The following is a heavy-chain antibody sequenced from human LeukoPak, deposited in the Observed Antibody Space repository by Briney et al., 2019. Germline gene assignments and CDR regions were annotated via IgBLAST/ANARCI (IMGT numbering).Heavy chain of an antibody. CDR2: IKQDGSEK. CDR1: GFTFSSYW. Sequence: QSGGSLRLSCAASGFTFSSYWMSWVRQAPGKGLEWVANIKQDGSEKYYVDSVKGRFTISRDNAKNSLYLQMNSLRAEDTAVYYCARAEKRWLQLYYFDYWGQGTLVTVSS. J-gene: IGHJ4*02. CDR3: ARAEKRWLQLYYFDY. D-gene: IGHD5-24*01. V-gene: IGHV3-7*01.